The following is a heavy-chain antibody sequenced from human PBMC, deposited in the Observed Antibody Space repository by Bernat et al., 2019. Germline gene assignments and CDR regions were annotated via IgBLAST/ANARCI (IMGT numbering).Heavy chain of an antibody. CDR1: GYTFTSYG. D-gene: IGHD3-9*01. V-gene: IGHV1-18*01. J-gene: IGHJ4*02. CDR2: ISAYNGNT. Sequence: QVQLVQSGAEVKKPGASVKVSCKASGYTFTSYGISWVRQAPGQGLEWMGWISAYNGNTNYAQKLQGRVTMTADTSTDTAYVELRRVRCDNTAVYYCARGESNYDICYNFDFWDQGTLVTVSS. CDR3: ARGESNYDICYNFDF.